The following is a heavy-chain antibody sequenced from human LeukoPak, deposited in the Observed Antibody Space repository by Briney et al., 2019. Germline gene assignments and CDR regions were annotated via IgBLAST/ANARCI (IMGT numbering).Heavy chain of an antibody. Sequence: SETLSLTCTVSGGSISSYYWSWIRQPPGKGLEWIGYIYYRGSTNYNPSLKSRVTISVDTSKNQFSLKLSSVTAADTAVYYCARECTMVRGVRIRNWLDPWGQRTLVTVSS. V-gene: IGHV4-59*01. CDR1: GGSISSYY. CDR2: IYYRGST. CDR3: ARECTMVRGVRIRNWLDP. D-gene: IGHD3-10*01. J-gene: IGHJ5*02.